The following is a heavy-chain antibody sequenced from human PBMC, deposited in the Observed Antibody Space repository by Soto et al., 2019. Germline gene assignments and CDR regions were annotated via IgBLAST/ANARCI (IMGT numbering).Heavy chain of an antibody. CDR1: GYTFTSYD. CDR2: MNPNSGNK. V-gene: IGHV1-8*01. CDR3: ARRRIAAQVPRFVP. D-gene: IGHD6-6*01. Sequence: QVQLLQSGAEVKKPGASVKVSCKASGYTFTSYDINWVRQSTGQWLEWMGWMNPNSGNKGYAQKFQGRVTMTRNTSVSTAYMELSSLRSEDSDVYYCARRRIAAQVPRFVPWGQGTLVTVS. J-gene: IGHJ5*02.